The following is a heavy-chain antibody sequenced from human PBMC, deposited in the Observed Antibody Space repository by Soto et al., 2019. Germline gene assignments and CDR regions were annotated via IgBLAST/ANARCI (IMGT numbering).Heavy chain of an antibody. CDR3: AKDISRTMIVVAYFDY. Sequence: PGGSLRLSCAVSGFTVNSNYMSWVRQAPGKGLEWVSVIYRNSSSTYYADSVKGRFTISRDNSKNSLYLQMNSLRAEDTALYYCAKDISRTMIVVAYFDYWGQGTLVTVSS. D-gene: IGHD3-22*01. V-gene: IGHV3-53*05. CDR2: IYRNSSST. J-gene: IGHJ4*02. CDR1: GFTVNSNY.